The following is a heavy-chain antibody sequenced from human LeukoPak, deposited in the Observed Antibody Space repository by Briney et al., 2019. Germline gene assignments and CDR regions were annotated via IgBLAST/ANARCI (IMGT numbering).Heavy chain of an antibody. Sequence: GGSLRLSCAASGFTFSSYVMSWVRQAPGKGLEWVSGISGSGGSTYFEDSVKGRFTISRDNSKNTLYLQMNSLRAEDTAVYYCATSLRGSYRYPTASYYFDYWGQGTLVTVSS. D-gene: IGHD3-16*02. CDR1: GFTFSSYV. J-gene: IGHJ4*02. V-gene: IGHV3-23*01. CDR2: ISGSGGST. CDR3: ATSLRGSYRYPTASYYFDY.